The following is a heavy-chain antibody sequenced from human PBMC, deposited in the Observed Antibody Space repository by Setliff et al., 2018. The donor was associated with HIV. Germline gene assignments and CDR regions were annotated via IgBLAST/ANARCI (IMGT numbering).Heavy chain of an antibody. CDR2: ISYTGIT. Sequence: PSEPLSLTCGVSGRSISSGNWWGWVRQAPGKGLEWIGEISYTGITNYNVSLQSRVTISLDKSNNEFSLNLRSVTAADTAVYFCARVKNPPGRGTGRLFDFWGQGTPVTVSS. D-gene: IGHD1-1*01. CDR1: GRSISSGNW. CDR3: ARVKNPPGRGTGRLFDF. J-gene: IGHJ4*02. V-gene: IGHV4-4*02.